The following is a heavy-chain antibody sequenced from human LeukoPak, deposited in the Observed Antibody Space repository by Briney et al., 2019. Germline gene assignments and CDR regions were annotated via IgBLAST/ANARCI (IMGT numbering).Heavy chain of an antibody. CDR3: AREYYYGSASNYYFDY. V-gene: IGHV3-66*01. D-gene: IGHD3-10*01. CDR1: GFTVSINY. CDR2: IYSGGST. J-gene: IGHJ4*02. Sequence: GGSLRLSCAASGFTVSINYMTWVRQAPGKGLEWVSVIYSGGSTYYADSVKGRFTISRDNSKNTLYLQMNSLRAEDTAVYYCAREYYYGSASNYYFDYWGQGTLVTVSS.